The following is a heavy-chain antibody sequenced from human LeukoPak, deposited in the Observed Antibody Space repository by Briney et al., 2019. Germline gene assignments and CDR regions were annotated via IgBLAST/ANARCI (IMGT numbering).Heavy chain of an antibody. CDR3: AKGITILFHYYMDV. CDR1: GFTFSSYA. J-gene: IGHJ6*03. Sequence: GGSLRLSCAASGFTFSSYAMSWVRQAPGKGLEWVSAISGSGGSTYYADSVKGRFTISRDNSKNTLYLQMNSLRAEDTAVYYCAKGITILFHYYMDVWGKGTTVTVSS. V-gene: IGHV3-23*01. D-gene: IGHD3-3*01. CDR2: ISGSGGST.